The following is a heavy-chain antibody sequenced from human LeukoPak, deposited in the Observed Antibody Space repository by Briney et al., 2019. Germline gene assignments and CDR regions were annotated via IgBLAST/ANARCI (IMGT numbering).Heavy chain of an antibody. V-gene: IGHV3-11*06. CDR2: ISGSSTYI. CDR1: GFTFSDYY. J-gene: IGHJ4*02. CDR3: ARDQSIAGPTTVDY. D-gene: IGHD6-6*01. Sequence: GGSLRLSCGASGFTFSDYYMSWVRQAPGKGLEWVSYISGSSTYIDYADSVKGRFAISRDNAKNSVYLQMNSLRAEDTAVYYCARDQSIAGPTTVDYWGKGTLVSVSS.